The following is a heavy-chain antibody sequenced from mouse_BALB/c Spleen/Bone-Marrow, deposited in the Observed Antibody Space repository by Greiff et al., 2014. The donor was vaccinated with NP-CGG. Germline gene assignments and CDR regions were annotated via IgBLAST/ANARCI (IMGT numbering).Heavy chain of an antibody. V-gene: IGHV1S81*02. CDR1: GYTFTSFY. J-gene: IGHJ1*01. D-gene: IGHD1-1*01. CDR2: INPSNGGT. Sequence: QVLLKQSGAELVKPGASVKLSCKASGYTFTSFYMYWVKQTPGKGLGWIGEINPSNGGTNFNEKFKSKATLTVDKSSNTAYVQLSSLTSEDSAVYLCTRSNYGYWFFDVWGAGTTVTVSS. CDR3: TRSNYGYWFFDV.